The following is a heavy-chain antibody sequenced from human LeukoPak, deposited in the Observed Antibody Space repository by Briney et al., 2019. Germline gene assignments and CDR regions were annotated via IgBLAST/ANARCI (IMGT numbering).Heavy chain of an antibody. J-gene: IGHJ4*02. D-gene: IGHD1-26*01. CDR1: GGSISSYY. V-gene: IGHV4-4*09. CDR3: AGSYARGGVDY. CDR2: IYTSGST. Sequence: SETLSLTCTVSGGSISSYYWSWIRQPPGKGLEWIGYIYTSGSTNYNPSLKSRVTISVDTSKNQFSLKLSSVTAADTAVYYCAGSYARGGVDYWGQGTLVTVSS.